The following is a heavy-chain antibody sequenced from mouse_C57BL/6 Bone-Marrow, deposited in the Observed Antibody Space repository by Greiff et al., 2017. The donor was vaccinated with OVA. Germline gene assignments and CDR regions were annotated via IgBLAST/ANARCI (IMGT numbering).Heavy chain of an antibody. CDR2: IRRKSSNYAT. CDR3: VRDGYYGSEFAY. J-gene: IGHJ3*01. Sequence: EVKLVESGGGLVQPKGSLKLSCAASGFTFNTYAMHWVRQAPGKGLEWVARIRRKSSNYATYYADSVKDRFTISRDDSQSMLYLQMNNLKTEDTAMYYCVRDGYYGSEFAYWGQGTLVTVSA. D-gene: IGHD1-1*01. V-gene: IGHV10-3*01. CDR1: GFTFNTYA.